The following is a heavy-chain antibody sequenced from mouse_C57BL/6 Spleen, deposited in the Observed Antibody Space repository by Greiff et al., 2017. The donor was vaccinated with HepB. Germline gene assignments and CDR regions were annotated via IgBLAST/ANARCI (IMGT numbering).Heavy chain of an antibody. CDR3: AISTMVTTTRFDY. CDR1: GYAFSSYW. CDR2: IYPGDGDT. V-gene: IGHV1-80*01. Sequence: VQLQQSGAELVKPGASVKISCKASGYAFSSYWMNWVKQRPGKGLEWIGQIYPGDGDTNYNGKFKGKATLTADKSSSTAYMQLSSLTSEDSAVYFCAISTMVTTTRFDYWGQGTTLTVSS. J-gene: IGHJ2*01. D-gene: IGHD2-2*01.